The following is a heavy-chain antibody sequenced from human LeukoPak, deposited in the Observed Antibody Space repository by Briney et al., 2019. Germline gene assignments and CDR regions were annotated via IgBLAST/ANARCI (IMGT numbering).Heavy chain of an antibody. CDR3: TTRLIGAWDY. Sequence: GWSLRLSCQASGLPFSSYWMHWVRQVPGKSLVWVSRINPDGRSTHYADSVKGRFTISRDNAKNSLYLQMNSLRAEDTGVYYCTTRLIGAWDYWGQGTLVTVSS. CDR1: GLPFSSYW. V-gene: IGHV3-74*01. CDR2: INPDGRST. D-gene: IGHD3-16*01. J-gene: IGHJ4*02.